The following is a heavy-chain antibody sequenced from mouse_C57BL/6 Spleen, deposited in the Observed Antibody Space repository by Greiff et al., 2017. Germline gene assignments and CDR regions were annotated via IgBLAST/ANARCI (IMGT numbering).Heavy chain of an antibody. J-gene: IGHJ2*01. CDR2: ISYDGSN. D-gene: IGHD4-1*01. V-gene: IGHV3-6*01. CDR1: GYSITSGYY. CDR3: ARAWDEGFDY. Sequence: EPGPGLVKPSQSLSLTCSVTGYSITSGYYWNWIRQFPGNKLEWMGYISYDGSNNYNPSLKNRISITRDTSKNQFFLKLKSVTTEDTATYYCARAWDEGFDYWGQGTTLTVSS.